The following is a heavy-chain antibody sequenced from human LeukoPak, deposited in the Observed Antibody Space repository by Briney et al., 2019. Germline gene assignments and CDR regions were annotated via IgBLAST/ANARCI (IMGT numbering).Heavy chain of an antibody. CDR2: IYYSGST. CDR3: ARIAVPGSDY. V-gene: IGHV4-59*01. CDR1: GGSISSYY. J-gene: IGHJ4*02. D-gene: IGHD6-19*01. Sequence: PSETLSLTCTVSGGSISSYYWSWIRQPPGKGLEWIGYIYYSGSTNYNPSLKSRVTISVDTSKNQFSLKLSSVTAADTAVYYCARIAVPGSDYWGQGTLVTVSS.